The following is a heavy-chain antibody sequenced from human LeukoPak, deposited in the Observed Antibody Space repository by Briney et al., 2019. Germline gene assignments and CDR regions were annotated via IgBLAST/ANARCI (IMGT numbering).Heavy chain of an antibody. CDR3: ARQVVAVAGTGYFDY. V-gene: IGHV4-39*01. J-gene: IGHJ4*02. CDR2: IYYSGST. CDR1: GGSISSSSYY. Sequence: SETLSLTCTVSGGSISSSSYYWGRIRQPPGKGLEWIGSIYYSGSTYYNASLKSRGTISVDTSKNQFSLKLNSVTAADTAVYFCARQVVAVAGTGYFDYWGQGTLVTVSS. D-gene: IGHD6-19*01.